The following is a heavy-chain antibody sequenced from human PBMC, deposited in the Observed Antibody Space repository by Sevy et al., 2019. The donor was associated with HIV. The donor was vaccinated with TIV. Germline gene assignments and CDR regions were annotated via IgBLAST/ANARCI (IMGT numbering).Heavy chain of an antibody. D-gene: IGHD6-19*01. Sequence: GGSLRLSCAASGFTFNTHAMHWVRQAPDKGLEWVALISYDGIIKYYADSVKGRLTISRDNSKNTLSLQMNSLRIEDTAVYYCAREGGYTSAWSPGNYWGQGTLVTVSS. CDR2: ISYDGIIK. CDR3: AREGGYTSAWSPGNY. J-gene: IGHJ4*02. CDR1: GFTFNTHA. V-gene: IGHV3-30*04.